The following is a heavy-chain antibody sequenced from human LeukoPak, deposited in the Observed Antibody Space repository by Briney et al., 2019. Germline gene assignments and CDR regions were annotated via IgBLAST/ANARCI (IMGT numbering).Heavy chain of an antibody. V-gene: IGHV4-34*01. J-gene: IGHJ5*02. CDR1: GGSFSGYY. Sequence: SETLSVTCAVYGGSFSGYYWSWIRHPPGERLEWIGEINHSGSTNYNPSLKSRVTISVDTSKNQFSLKLSSVTAADTAVYYCARGNYVWGSYRAWGQGTLVTVSS. CDR2: INHSGST. CDR3: ARGNYVWGSYRA. D-gene: IGHD3-16*02.